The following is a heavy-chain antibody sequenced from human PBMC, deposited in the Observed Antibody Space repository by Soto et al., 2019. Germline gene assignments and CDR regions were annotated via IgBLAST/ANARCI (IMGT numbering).Heavy chain of an antibody. D-gene: IGHD6-13*01. J-gene: IGHJ6*02. CDR1: GFTFSNYD. V-gene: IGHV3-13*01. Sequence: PGGSLRLSCAASGFTFSNYDMHWVRQATGKGLEWVSAIGTAGDTYYPGSVKGRFTISRENAKNSLYLQMNSLRAGDTAVYYCARGASSSWSDYYYYYGMDVWGQGTTVTVSS. CDR2: IGTAGDT. CDR3: ARGASSSWSDYYYYYGMDV.